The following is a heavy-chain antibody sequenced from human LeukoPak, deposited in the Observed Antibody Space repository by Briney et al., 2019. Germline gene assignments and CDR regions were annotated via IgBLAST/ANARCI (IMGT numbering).Heavy chain of an antibody. D-gene: IGHD3-22*01. V-gene: IGHV1-69*04. J-gene: IGHJ4*02. CDR3: ARDTYDSSGYPAYYFDY. CDR2: IIPILGIA. Sequence: ASVKVSCKASGGTFSSYAISWVRQAPGQGLEWMGRIIPILGIANYAQKFQGRVTITADKSTSTAYMEQSSLRSEDTAVYYCARDTYDSSGYPAYYFDYWGQGTLVTVSS. CDR1: GGTFSSYA.